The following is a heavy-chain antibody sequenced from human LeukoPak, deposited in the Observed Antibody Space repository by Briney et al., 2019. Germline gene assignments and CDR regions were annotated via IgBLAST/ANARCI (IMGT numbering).Heavy chain of an antibody. D-gene: IGHD6-13*01. Sequence: SETLSLTCAVSGGSISSYHWRWIRQPPGKGLEWIGYIHNSGTSTYNASLRSRVTISVDSAKNHLSLKLSSVTAVDTADYYCARVGQRLVPPRLHFYFYMDVWGIGTTVTVSS. V-gene: IGHV4-59*01. CDR2: IHNSGTS. J-gene: IGHJ6*03. CDR3: ARVGQRLVPPRLHFYFYMDV. CDR1: GGSISSYH.